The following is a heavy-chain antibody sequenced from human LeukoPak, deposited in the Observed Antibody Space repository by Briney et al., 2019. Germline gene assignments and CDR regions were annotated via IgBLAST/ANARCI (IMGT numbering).Heavy chain of an antibody. CDR3: ARDGSKNSSGWYYFDY. CDR2: TYYRSEWYN. D-gene: IGHD6-19*01. Sequence: SQTLSLTCAISGDSVSSNSAAWNWIRQSPSRGLEWLGRTYYRSEWYNDYAVSVKSRITINPDTSKNQFSLQLNSVTPEDTAVYYCARDGSKNSSGWYYFDYWGQGTLVTVSS. V-gene: IGHV6-1*01. J-gene: IGHJ4*02. CDR1: GDSVSSNSAA.